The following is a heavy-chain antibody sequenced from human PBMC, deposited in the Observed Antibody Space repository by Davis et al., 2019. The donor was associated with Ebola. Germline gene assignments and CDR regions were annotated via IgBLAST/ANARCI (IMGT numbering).Heavy chain of an antibody. CDR3: AKGDHRDYGDYYVLGGMDV. V-gene: IGHV3-30*18. D-gene: IGHD4-17*01. CDR1: GFTFSAYG. Sequence: PGGSLRLSCAASGFTFSAYGMHWVRQAPGKGLEWVAVISFDGSNKYYADSVKGRFTISRDNSKNTLYLQMNSLRAEDTAVHYCAKGDHRDYGDYYVLGGMDVWGQGTTVTVSS. CDR2: ISFDGSNK. J-gene: IGHJ6*02.